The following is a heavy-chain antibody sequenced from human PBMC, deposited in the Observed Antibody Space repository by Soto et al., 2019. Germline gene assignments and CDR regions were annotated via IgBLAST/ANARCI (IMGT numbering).Heavy chain of an antibody. J-gene: IGHJ4*02. V-gene: IGHV1-58*02. CDR3: AEDRRGYSSTWFYY. CDR1: GFTFTNSA. Sequence: QMQLVQSGPEVKKPGTSVKVSCKASGFTFTNSAMQWVRQARGQRLEWIGWIVVGSGNTNYAQKFQERVTITRDMSPSTALMKVRRLRSEATAVYYCAEDRRGYSSTWFYYWGQGTLVTVSS. CDR2: IVVGSGNT. D-gene: IGHD6-13*01.